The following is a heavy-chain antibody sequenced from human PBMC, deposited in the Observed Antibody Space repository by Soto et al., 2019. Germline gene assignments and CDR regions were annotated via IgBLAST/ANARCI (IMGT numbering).Heavy chain of an antibody. J-gene: IGHJ4*02. Sequence: EVQLVESGGGLVQPGGSLRLSCAASGFTFSSYSMNWVRQAPGKGLEWVSYISSSSSTIYYADSVKGRFTISRDNAKNSVYLQMNSLRDEDTAVYYCARGKGWNFDYWGQGTLVTVSS. CDR3: ARGKGWNFDY. D-gene: IGHD6-19*01. V-gene: IGHV3-48*02. CDR1: GFTFSSYS. CDR2: ISSSSSTI.